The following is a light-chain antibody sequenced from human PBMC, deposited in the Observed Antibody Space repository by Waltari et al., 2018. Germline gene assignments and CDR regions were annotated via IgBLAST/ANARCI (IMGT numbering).Light chain of an antibody. V-gene: IGLV3-21*02. J-gene: IGLJ3*02. CDR2: DDN. CDR3: QVWDSRSDSGV. CDR1: NFASNS. Sequence: SYVLTQPPSVSVAPGQGAKIPCVGNNFASNSVHWYQQRPGQAPVLVGYDDNERSSGIPERFSGSTYGNTATLTISRAEAGDEADYYCQVWDSRSDSGVFGGGTKLTVL.